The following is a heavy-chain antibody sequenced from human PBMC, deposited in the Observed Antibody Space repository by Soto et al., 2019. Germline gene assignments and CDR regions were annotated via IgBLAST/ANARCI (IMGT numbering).Heavy chain of an antibody. CDR1: GGTFSSYT. V-gene: IGHV1-69*02. J-gene: IGHJ4*02. D-gene: IGHD5-12*01. Sequence: QVQLVQSGAEVKKPGSSVKVSCKASGGTFSSYTISWVRQAPGQGLEWMGRIIPILGIANYAQKVQGRVTITGDKSTSTAYMELSSLRSEDTAVYYCARGRDSGYDIPDYWGQGTLVTVSS. CDR3: ARGRDSGYDIPDY. CDR2: IIPILGIA.